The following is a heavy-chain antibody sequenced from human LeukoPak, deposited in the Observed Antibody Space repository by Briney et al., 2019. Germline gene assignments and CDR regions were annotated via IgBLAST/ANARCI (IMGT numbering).Heavy chain of an antibody. CDR3: AGLQGHSYYYMDV. CDR1: GGSFSSYY. J-gene: IGHJ6*03. CDR2: IDHGGIT. V-gene: IGHV4-34*01. Sequence: SETLSLTCAVYGGSFSSYYWSWIRQLPGRGLEWIGDIDHGGITNCNPSLKSRVTISVDTSKNQFSLTLRSVTAADTAVYYCAGLQGHSYYYMDVWGRGTTVTVSS.